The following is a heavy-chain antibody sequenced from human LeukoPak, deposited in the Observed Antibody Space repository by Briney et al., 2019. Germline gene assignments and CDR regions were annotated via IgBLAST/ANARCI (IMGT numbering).Heavy chain of an antibody. CDR3: AELGITMIGGV. D-gene: IGHD3-10*02. Sequence: SETLSLTCAVYGGSFSGYYWSWIRQPPGEGLEWIGEINHSGSTNYNPSLKSRVTISVDTSKNQFSLKLSSVTAADTAVYYCAELGITMIGGVWGKGTTVTISS. CDR1: GGSFSGYY. J-gene: IGHJ6*04. CDR2: INHSGST. V-gene: IGHV4-34*01.